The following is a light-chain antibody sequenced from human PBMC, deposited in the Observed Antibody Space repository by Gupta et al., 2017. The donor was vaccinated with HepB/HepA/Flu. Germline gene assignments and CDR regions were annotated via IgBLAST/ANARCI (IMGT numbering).Light chain of an antibody. CDR2: AAS. CDR3: QQYHKWPLYT. CDR1: GSINNN. J-gene: IGKJ2*01. V-gene: IGKV3-15*01. Sequence: EIVMTQSSVTLSVSPGERATLSCRASGSINNNLVWYQQKPGQAPRVLIYAASTRATGIPARFSGSGSGTEFTLTISSLQSDDFGIYYCQQYHKWPLYTFGQGTKVEI.